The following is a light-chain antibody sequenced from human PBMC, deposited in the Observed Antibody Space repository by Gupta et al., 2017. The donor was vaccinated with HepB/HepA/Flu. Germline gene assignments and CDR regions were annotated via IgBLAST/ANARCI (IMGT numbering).Light chain of an antibody. CDR2: YDS. J-gene: IGLJ1*01. CDR1: NIGSKS. V-gene: IGLV3-21*04. Sequence: SYVLTQPPSVSVAPGKTARITCGGNNIGSKSVHWYQQKPGQAPVLVIYYDSDRPSGIPERFSGSNSGNTATLTISRVEAGDEADYYCQVWDSSSDRCGFGTGTKVTVL. CDR3: QVWDSSSDRCG.